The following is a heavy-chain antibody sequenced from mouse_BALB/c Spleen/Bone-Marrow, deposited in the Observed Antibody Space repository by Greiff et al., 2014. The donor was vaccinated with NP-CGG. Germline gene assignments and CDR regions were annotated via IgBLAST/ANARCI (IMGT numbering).Heavy chain of an antibody. CDR1: GYAFTRYS. Sequence: VQLQQPGPELVKPGASVKVSCKASGYAFTRYSMYWVKQSHGKSLEWIGYIDPYSGGTNYNQKFEGKATLTVDKSSSTAYMHLNSLTSEDSAVYYCARELSRAMDYWGQGTSVTVSS. D-gene: IGHD2-12*01. CDR2: IDPYSGGT. CDR3: ARELSRAMDY. V-gene: IGHV1S135*01. J-gene: IGHJ4*01.